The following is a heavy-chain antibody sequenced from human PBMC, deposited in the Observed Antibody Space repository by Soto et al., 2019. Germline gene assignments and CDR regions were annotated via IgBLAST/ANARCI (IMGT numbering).Heavy chain of an antibody. CDR3: ARGPSKYCSGGSCYPRFEY. J-gene: IGHJ4*02. CDR2: IIPIFGTA. D-gene: IGHD2-15*01. V-gene: IGHV1-69*13. Sequence: GASVKVSCKASGGTFSSYAISWVRQAPGQGLEWMGGIIPIFGTANYAQKFQGRVTITADESTSTAYMELSSLRSEDTAVYYCARGPSKYCSGGSCYPRFEYWGQGTLVTVSS. CDR1: GGTFSSYA.